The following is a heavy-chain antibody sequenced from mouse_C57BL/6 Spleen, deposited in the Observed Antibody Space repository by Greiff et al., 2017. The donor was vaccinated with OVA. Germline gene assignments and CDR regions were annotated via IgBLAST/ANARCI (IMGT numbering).Heavy chain of an antibody. J-gene: IGHJ2*01. CDR1: GYAFSSSW. CDR3: ARGDYYFDY. CDR2: IYPGDGDT. V-gene: IGHV1-82*01. Sequence: SGPELVKPGASVKISCKASGYAFSSSWMNWVKQRPGKGLEWIGRIYPGDGDTNYNGKFKGKATLTADKSSSTAYMQLSSLTSEDSAVYFCARGDYYFDYWGQGTTLTVSS.